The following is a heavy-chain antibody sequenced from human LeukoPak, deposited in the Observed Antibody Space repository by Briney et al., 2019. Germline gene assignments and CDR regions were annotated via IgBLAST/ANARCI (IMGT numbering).Heavy chain of an antibody. Sequence: GGSLRLSCAASGFTFSNAWMSWVRQAPGKGLEWVGRIKSKTDGGTTDYAAPVEGRFTISRDDSKNTLYLQMNSLKTEDTAVYYCTTNYCSSTSCNFDYWGQGTLVTVSS. CDR2: IKSKTDGGTT. CDR1: GFTFSNAW. V-gene: IGHV3-15*01. D-gene: IGHD2-2*01. J-gene: IGHJ4*02. CDR3: TTNYCSSTSCNFDY.